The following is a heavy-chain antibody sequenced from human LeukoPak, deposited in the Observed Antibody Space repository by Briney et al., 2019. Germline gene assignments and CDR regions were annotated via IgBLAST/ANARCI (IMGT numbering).Heavy chain of an antibody. V-gene: IGHV3-23*01. CDR3: VKVVAVPRDHFDY. Sequence: QTGGSLRLSCAASGFTFSSYATSWVRQAPGKGLEWVSGISGSGGSTYYADSVKGRFTISRDNSENTLYLQMNSLRAEDTDVYYCVKVVAVPRDHFDYWGQGTLVTVSS. CDR2: ISGSGGST. D-gene: IGHD6-19*01. J-gene: IGHJ4*02. CDR1: GFTFSSYA.